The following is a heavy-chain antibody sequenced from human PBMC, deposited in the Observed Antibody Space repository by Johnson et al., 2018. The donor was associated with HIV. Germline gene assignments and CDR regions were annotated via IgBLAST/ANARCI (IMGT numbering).Heavy chain of an antibody. D-gene: IGHD2-8*02. Sequence: QVQLVESGGGVVQPGRSLRLSCAASGFTFSDYGMHWVRQAPCKGLEWVTHISYDGANKYYSGSVRGRFTISRDNPRNTLNLQMDSLREDDTAVYYCAKDLDRELLALWAFHTWGQGTVVTVSS. J-gene: IGHJ3*02. CDR1: GFTFSDYG. CDR2: ISYDGANK. V-gene: IGHV3-30*18. CDR3: AKDLDRELLALWAFHT.